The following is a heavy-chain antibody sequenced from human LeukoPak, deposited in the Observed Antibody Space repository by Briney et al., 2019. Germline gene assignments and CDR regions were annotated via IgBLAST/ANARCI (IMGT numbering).Heavy chain of an antibody. CDR3: AKGSANARPYYFDY. V-gene: IGHV3-23*01. CDR1: GFTFSTYA. CDR2: ITGSGGYT. J-gene: IGHJ4*02. Sequence: PGGSLRLSCAASGFTFSTYAMSWVRRAPGKGLEWISAITGSGGYTYHADSVKGRFTISRDNSKNTLYLEMNSLRAEDTAIYHRAKGSANARPYYFDYWGQGILVTVSS. D-gene: IGHD2-15*01.